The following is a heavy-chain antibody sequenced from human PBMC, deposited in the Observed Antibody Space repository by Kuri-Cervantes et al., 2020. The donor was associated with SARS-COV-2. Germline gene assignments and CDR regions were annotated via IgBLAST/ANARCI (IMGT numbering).Heavy chain of an antibody. CDR2: IYYSGST. D-gene: IGHD3-9*01. CDR3: ARELLRYFDWLLQRRNWFDP. Sequence: GSLRLSCAVYGGSFSGYYWSWIRQPPGKGLEWIGSIYYSGSTYYNPSLKSRVTISVDTSKNQFSLKLSSVTAADTAVYYCARELLRYFDWLLQRRNWFDPWGQGTLVTVSS. J-gene: IGHJ5*02. V-gene: IGHV4-34*01. CDR1: GGSFSGYY.